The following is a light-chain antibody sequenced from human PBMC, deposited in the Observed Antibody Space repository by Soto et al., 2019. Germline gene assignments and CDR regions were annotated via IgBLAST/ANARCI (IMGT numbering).Light chain of an antibody. CDR2: EGS. Sequence: ALTQPASVSGSPGQSITISCTGTSSDVGSYNLVSWYQQHPGKAPKLMIYEGSKRPSGVSNRFSGSKSGNTASLTISGLQAEDEADYYCCSYAGSSTFVFGTGTKVTVL. J-gene: IGLJ1*01. CDR3: CSYAGSSTFV. CDR1: SSDVGSYNL. V-gene: IGLV2-23*03.